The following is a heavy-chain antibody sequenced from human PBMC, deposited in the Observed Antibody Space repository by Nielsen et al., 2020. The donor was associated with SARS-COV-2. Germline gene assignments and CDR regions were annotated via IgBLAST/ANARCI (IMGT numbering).Heavy chain of an antibody. D-gene: IGHD2-15*01. J-gene: IGHJ4*02. Sequence: GESLKISCAASGFTFSNAWMSWARQAPGKGLEWVGRIKSKTDGGTTDYAAPVKGRFTISRDDSKNTLYLQMNSLKTEDTAVYYCTTENCSGGSCYSRRGDYWGQGTLVTVSS. V-gene: IGHV3-15*01. CDR1: GFTFSNAW. CDR3: TTENCSGGSCYSRRGDY. CDR2: IKSKTDGGTT.